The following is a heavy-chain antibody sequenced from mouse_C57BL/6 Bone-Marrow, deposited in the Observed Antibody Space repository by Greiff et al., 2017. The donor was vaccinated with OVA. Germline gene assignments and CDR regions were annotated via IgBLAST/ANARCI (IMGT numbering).Heavy chain of an antibody. J-gene: IGHJ2*01. CDR1: GFTFSSYG. Sequence: EVQLVESGGDLVKPGGSLKLSCAASGFTFSSYGMSWVRQTPDKRLEWVATISSGGSYTYYPDSVKGRFIISRDNAKNTLYLQMSSLKSEDTAMYYCARRDYYGSSPYFDYWGQGTTLTVSS. V-gene: IGHV5-6*01. D-gene: IGHD1-1*01. CDR2: ISSGGSYT. CDR3: ARRDYYGSSPYFDY.